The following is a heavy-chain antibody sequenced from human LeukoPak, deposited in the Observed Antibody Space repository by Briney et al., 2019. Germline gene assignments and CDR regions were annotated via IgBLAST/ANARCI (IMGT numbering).Heavy chain of an antibody. V-gene: IGHV1-2*02. Sequence: GASVKVSCKASGYTFTGYHMHWVRQAPGQGLEWMGWINPNSGGTNYAQKFQGRVTMTRDTSISTAYMELSRLRSGDTAVYYCARVTTYYDFWSGGVGGNWGQGTLVTVSS. CDR2: INPNSGGT. J-gene: IGHJ4*02. CDR1: GYTFTGYH. D-gene: IGHD3-3*01. CDR3: ARVTTYYDFWSGGVGGN.